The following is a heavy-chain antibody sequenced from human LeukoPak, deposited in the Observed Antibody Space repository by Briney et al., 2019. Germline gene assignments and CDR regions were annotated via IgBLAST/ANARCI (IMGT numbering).Heavy chain of an antibody. Sequence: GGSLRLSCAASGFTFSSYIMNWVRQAPGKGLEWVSSISSSSSYTYYADSVKGRFTISRDNAKNSLYLQMNSLRAEDTAVYYCARGVIVVVPAATGPTDYWGQGTLVTVSS. V-gene: IGHV3-21*01. CDR2: ISSSSSYT. D-gene: IGHD2-2*01. CDR3: ARGVIVVVPAATGPTDY. CDR1: GFTFSSYI. J-gene: IGHJ4*02.